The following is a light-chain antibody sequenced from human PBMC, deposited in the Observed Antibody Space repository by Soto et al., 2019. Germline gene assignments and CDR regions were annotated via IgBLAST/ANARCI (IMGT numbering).Light chain of an antibody. CDR1: SSNIGAGHD. CDR3: QSYDNSLSGSEV. V-gene: IGLV1-40*01. CDR2: GNG. Sequence: QSVLTQPPSVSGAPGQRVTISCTGSSSNIGAGHDVHWYQQLPGTAPNLLIYGNGNRPSGVPDRFSGSKSGTSASLAITGLQADDEADYYCQSYDNSLSGSEVFGTGTKLTVL. J-gene: IGLJ1*01.